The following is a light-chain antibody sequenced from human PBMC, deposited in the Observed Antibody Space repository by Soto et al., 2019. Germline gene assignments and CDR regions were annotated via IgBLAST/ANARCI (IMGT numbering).Light chain of an antibody. CDR2: GAS. Sequence: EIVLTQSPGTLSLSPGERATLSCRASQSVSSSYLAWYQQKPGQAPRLLFYGASSRATGIPDRFSGSGSGTEFTLAISRLEPEDFVVYYCQQYGDSPWTFGQGTKVEIK. CDR3: QQYGDSPWT. V-gene: IGKV3-20*01. CDR1: QSVSSSY. J-gene: IGKJ1*01.